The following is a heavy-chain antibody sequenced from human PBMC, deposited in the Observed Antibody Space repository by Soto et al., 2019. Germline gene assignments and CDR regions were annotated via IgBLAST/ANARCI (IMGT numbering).Heavy chain of an antibody. CDR2: INWNGGST. V-gene: IGHV3-20*01. Sequence: GGSLRLSCAASGFTFDDYGMSWVRQAPGKGLEWVSGINWNGGSTGYADSVKGRFTISRDNAKNSLYLQMNSLRAEDTALYHCARGLSQDYGDYGLAFDIWGQGTMVTVSS. J-gene: IGHJ3*02. CDR3: ARGLSQDYGDYGLAFDI. CDR1: GFTFDDYG. D-gene: IGHD4-17*01.